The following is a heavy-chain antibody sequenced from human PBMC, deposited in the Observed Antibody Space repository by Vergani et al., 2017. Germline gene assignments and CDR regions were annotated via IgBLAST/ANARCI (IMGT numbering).Heavy chain of an antibody. Sequence: QVQLVESGGGVVQPGRSLRLSCTPSSFKLGDYGMHWVRQAPGRGLEWVSMTWYEGNNNYYADSVKGRFTISKDISKNTLYLQMNSLRAEDTAVYYCAKSTYYDFWSGSYSKDYFDYWGQGTLVTVSS. CDR1: SFKLGDYG. CDR3: AKSTYYDFWSGSYSKDYFDY. CDR2: TWYEGNNN. J-gene: IGHJ4*02. V-gene: IGHV3-33*06. D-gene: IGHD3-3*01.